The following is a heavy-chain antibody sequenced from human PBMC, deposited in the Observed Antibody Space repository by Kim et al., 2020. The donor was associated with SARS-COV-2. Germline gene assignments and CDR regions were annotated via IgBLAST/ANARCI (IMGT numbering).Heavy chain of an antibody. J-gene: IGHJ5*02. CDR3: ARVPYDSSGYYLSGFDP. Sequence: KSRVTITIDTSKTQFSLKLSSVTAADTAVYYCARVPYDSSGYYLSGFDPWGQGTLVTVSS. D-gene: IGHD3-22*01. V-gene: IGHV4-31*02.